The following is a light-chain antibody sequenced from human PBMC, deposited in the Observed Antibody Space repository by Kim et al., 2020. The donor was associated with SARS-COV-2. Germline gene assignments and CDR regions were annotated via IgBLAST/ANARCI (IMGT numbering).Light chain of an antibody. Sequence: SYELTQPPSVSVCPGQTASITCSGDKLGDKYACWYQQTPGQSPVLVIYQDSKRPSGIPERFSGSNSGNTATLTISGTQAMDEADYYCQAWDSSTVVFGGGTQLTVL. CDR3: QAWDSSTVV. V-gene: IGLV3-1*01. CDR2: QDS. J-gene: IGLJ2*01. CDR1: KLGDKY.